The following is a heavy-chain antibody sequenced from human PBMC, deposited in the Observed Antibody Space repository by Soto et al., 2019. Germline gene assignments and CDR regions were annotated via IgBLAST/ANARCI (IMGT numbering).Heavy chain of an antibody. CDR1: GCTFTSYA. D-gene: IGHD3-22*01. CDR2: INAGNGNT. Sequence: ASVKVSCKASGCTFTSYAMHWVRQAPGQRLEWMGWINAGNGNTKYSQKFQGRVTITRDTSASTAYMELSSLRSEDTAVYYCARDSYYYDSSGYYFGDYYYYYGMDVWGQGTTVTVSS. V-gene: IGHV1-3*01. CDR3: ARDSYYYDSSGYYFGDYYYYYGMDV. J-gene: IGHJ6*02.